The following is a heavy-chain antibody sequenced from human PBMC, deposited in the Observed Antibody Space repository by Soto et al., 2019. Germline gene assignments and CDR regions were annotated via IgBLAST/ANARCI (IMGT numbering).Heavy chain of an antibody. D-gene: IGHD2-21*01. J-gene: IGHJ4*02. Sequence: QVQLVESGGGVVQPGRSLRLSCAASGFTFSSYAMHWVRQAPGKGLEWVAVISYDGSNKYYADSVKGRFTISRDNSKNTLYLQMNSLGAEDTAVYYCARGFLAYGDWGIDYWGQGTLVTVSS. V-gene: IGHV3-30-3*01. CDR3: ARGFLAYGDWGIDY. CDR1: GFTFSSYA. CDR2: ISYDGSNK.